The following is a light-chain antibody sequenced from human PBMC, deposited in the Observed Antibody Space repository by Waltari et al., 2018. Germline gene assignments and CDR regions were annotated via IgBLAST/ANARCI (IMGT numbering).Light chain of an antibody. J-gene: IGKJ3*01. Sequence: DMVMTQSPDSLAVSLGERATINCKSSLSVLYSSNNKNYLAWYQQNPGQPPKLLIYWASTRESGVPDRFSGSGSGTDFTLTISSLQAEDVAVYYCQQYYSTPFTFGPGTKVDIK. CDR2: WAS. CDR3: QQYYSTPFT. CDR1: LSVLYSSNNKNY. V-gene: IGKV4-1*01.